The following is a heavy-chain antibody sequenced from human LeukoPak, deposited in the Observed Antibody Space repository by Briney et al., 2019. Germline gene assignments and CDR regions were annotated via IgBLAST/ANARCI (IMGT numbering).Heavy chain of an antibody. CDR1: GYTFTTYY. Sequence: ASVKVSCKASGYTFTTYYIHWVRQAPGQGLEWMGIINPSDGSSNYAQKFQGRVTTSRDTPTSTAYTELSSLRSGDTAVYYCAREGGGMSSVTWGWFDPWGQGTLVTVSS. CDR3: AREGGGMSSVTWGWFDP. CDR2: INPSDGSS. J-gene: IGHJ5*02. D-gene: IGHD4-17*01. V-gene: IGHV1-46*01.